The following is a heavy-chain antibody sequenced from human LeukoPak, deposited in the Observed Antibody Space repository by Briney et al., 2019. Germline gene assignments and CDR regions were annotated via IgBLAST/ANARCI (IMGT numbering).Heavy chain of an antibody. CDR2: MKHDGIEK. J-gene: IGHJ4*02. V-gene: IGHV3-7*05. CDR1: GFSFGSYW. D-gene: IGHD5-24*01. Sequence: PGGSLRLSCVASGFSFGSYWMAWVRQAPGKGLEWVANMKHDGIEKYHVDSVKGRFTISRDNTKNSLYLHMSSLRVEDTAVYYCAREGREGYNYPALDLGGEGILVTV. CDR3: AREGREGYNYPALDL.